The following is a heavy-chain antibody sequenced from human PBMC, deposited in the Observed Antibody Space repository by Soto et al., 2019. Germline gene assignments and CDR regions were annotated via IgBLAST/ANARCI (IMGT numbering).Heavy chain of an antibody. J-gene: IGHJ2*01. CDR1: GGTFSSYA. CDR2: IIPLFGTT. D-gene: IGHD4-17*01. CDR3: ARVSSTGIDYGDIKPSWYVDL. V-gene: IGHV1-69*01. Sequence: QVQLVQSGAEVKKPGSSVKVSCKASGGTFSSYAFSWVRQAPGQGLEWMGGIIPLFGTTHYAQKFQGRATITADESTSTAYMELSSLRSEDTAVYYCARVSSTGIDYGDIKPSWYVDLWGRGTLVTVSS.